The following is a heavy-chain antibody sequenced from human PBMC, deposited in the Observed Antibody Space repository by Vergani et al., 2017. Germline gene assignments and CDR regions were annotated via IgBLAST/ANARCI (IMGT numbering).Heavy chain of an antibody. CDR2: IYPDDSVA. Sequence: EVRLVQSGAVVKKSGESLKISCQASGYTFTNDWIGWVRQLPGEGFEWMGVIYPDDSVAKYSPSFQGRVTLSVDLSISTAYLRWKGLEASDSAMYYCARQSTFCGGDYFSVAVDDWGQGTMVTVSS. V-gene: IGHV5-51*01. CDR3: ARQSTFCGGDYFSVAVDD. CDR1: GYTFTNDW. J-gene: IGHJ3*01. D-gene: IGHD2-21*02.